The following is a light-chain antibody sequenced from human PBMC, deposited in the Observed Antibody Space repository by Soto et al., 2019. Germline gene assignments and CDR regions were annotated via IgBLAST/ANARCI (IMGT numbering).Light chain of an antibody. CDR2: AAS. J-gene: IGKJ4*01. CDR3: QQYYSYGLT. CDR1: QDIGGY. Sequence: AIRMTQSPSSFSASTGDRVTITCRASQDIGGYLAWYQQKPGRAPKLLISAASTLQSGVPSRFSGSGSGTEFTLTISCLQSEDFATYYCQQYYSYGLTFGGGTKVEIK. V-gene: IGKV1-8*01.